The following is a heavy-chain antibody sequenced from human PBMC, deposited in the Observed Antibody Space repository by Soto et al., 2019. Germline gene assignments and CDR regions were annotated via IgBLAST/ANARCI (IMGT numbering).Heavy chain of an antibody. Sequence: SVKVSCKASGGTFSSYAISWVRQAPGQGLEWMGGIIPIFGTANYAQKFQGRVTITADESTSTAYMELSSLRSEDTAVYYCATSHPYCSGGSCYPKWDYYYGMDVWGQGTTVTVSS. CDR2: IIPIFGTA. D-gene: IGHD2-15*01. V-gene: IGHV1-69*13. J-gene: IGHJ6*02. CDR1: GGTFSSYA. CDR3: ATSHPYCSGGSCYPKWDYYYGMDV.